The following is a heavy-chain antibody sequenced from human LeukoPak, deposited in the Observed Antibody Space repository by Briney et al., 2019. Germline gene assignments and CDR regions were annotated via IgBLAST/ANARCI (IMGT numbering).Heavy chain of an antibody. J-gene: IGHJ6*03. CDR3: ARVSNYGAYNYYYMDV. CDR2: INHSGST. D-gene: IGHD4-11*01. Sequence: SETLSLTCAVYGGSFSGYYWSWLRQPPGKGLEWIGEINHSGSTKYNPSLKSRVTMSVDTSKNQFSLNLSSVTAADTAVYYCARVSNYGAYNYYYMDVWGKGTTVTVSS. CDR1: GGSFSGYY. V-gene: IGHV4-34*01.